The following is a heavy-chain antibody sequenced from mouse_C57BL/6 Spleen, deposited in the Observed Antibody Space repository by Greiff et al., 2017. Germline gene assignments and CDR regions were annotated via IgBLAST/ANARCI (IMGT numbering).Heavy chain of an antibody. J-gene: IGHJ3*01. CDR3: TRRLFYYDYEDFAY. Sequence: EVKLQESGGGLVQPGGSMKLSCAASGFTFSDAWMDWVRQSPEKGLEWVAEIRNKANNHATYYAESVKGRFTISRDDSKSSVYLQMNSLRAEDTVIYYCTRRLFYYDYEDFAYWGQGTLVTVSA. CDR2: IRNKANNHAT. CDR1: GFTFSDAW. D-gene: IGHD2-4*01. V-gene: IGHV6-6*01.